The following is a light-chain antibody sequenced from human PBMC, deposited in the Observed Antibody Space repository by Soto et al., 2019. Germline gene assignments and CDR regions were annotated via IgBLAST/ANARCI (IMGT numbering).Light chain of an antibody. Sequence: EIVLTQSPATLPLSPGERATLSCRASQSVSSYLAWYQQKPGQAPRLLIYDASNRATGIPARFSGSGSGTDFTVTISSLEPEDFAVYYCQQRSNWLLTFGGGTKVEIK. CDR1: QSVSSY. CDR2: DAS. J-gene: IGKJ4*01. V-gene: IGKV3-11*01. CDR3: QQRSNWLLT.